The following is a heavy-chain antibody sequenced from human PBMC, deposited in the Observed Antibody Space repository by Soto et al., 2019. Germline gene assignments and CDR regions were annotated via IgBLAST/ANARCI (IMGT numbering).Heavy chain of an antibody. J-gene: IGHJ4*02. V-gene: IGHV3-48*01. CDR1: GFTFSSYN. D-gene: IGHD6-13*01. Sequence: EVQLVESGGGLVQPVGSLRLSCAASGFTFSSYNMNWVCQAPGKGLEWVSYISSSSSSIYYADSVKGRFTISRDNAKNSLYLQMNSLRAEDTAVYYCAKYTYSSSLDYWGQGTLVTVSS. CDR3: AKYTYSSSLDY. CDR2: ISSSSSSI.